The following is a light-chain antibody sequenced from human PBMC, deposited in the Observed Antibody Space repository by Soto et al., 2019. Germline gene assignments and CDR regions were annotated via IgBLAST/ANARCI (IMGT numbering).Light chain of an antibody. CDR1: QDISSY. V-gene: IGKV1-9*01. Sequence: DIQLTQSPSFLSASVRERVTITCRASQDISSYLAWYQQKPGKAPKLLISRASTLQSGVPSRVSGSGSGPEFSLTISSLQPEDFASYYCQQHKSYARTFGHGTKVEV. J-gene: IGKJ1*01. CDR3: QQHKSYART. CDR2: RAS.